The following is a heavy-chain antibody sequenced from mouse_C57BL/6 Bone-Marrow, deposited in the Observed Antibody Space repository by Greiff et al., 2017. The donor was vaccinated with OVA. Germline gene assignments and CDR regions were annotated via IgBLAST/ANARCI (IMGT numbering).Heavy chain of an antibody. CDR3: ARPRGGYAMDY. CDR1: GFTFSDYY. J-gene: IGHJ4*01. Sequence: VQLKESGGGLVQPGGSLKLSCAASGFTFSDYYMYWVRQTPEKRLEWVAYISNGGGSTYYPDTVKGRFTISRDNAKNTLYLQMSRLKSEDTAMYYCARPRGGYAMDYWGQGTSVTVSS. CDR2: ISNGGGST. V-gene: IGHV5-12*01.